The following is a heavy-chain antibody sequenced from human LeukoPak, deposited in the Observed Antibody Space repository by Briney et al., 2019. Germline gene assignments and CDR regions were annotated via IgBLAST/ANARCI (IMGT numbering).Heavy chain of an antibody. J-gene: IGHJ2*01. V-gene: IGHV3-23*01. CDR2: ISGSGGTT. Sequence: GGSLRLSCAASGFTFSSYAMSWVRQAPGKGLEWVSVISGSGGTTYYADSVKGRFTISRDNSKNTLYLQMNSLRAEDTAVYYCARVGDHYHWNFDLWGRGTLVTVSS. CDR1: GFTFSSYA. CDR3: ARVGDHYHWNFDL. D-gene: IGHD3-10*01.